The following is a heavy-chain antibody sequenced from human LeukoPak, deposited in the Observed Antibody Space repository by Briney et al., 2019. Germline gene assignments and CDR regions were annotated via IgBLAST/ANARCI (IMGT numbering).Heavy chain of an antibody. CDR1: GLTVSSNY. CDR2: IYSGGST. J-gene: IGHJ4*02. V-gene: IGHV3-66*02. D-gene: IGHD6-6*01. CDR3: ARDRGYSSSPGDY. Sequence: QAGGSLRLSCAASGLTVSSNYMSWVRQAPGKGLEWVSVIYSGGSTYYADSVKGRFTIPRDNSKNTLYLQMNSLRAEDTAVYYCARDRGYSSSPGDYWGQGTLVTVSS.